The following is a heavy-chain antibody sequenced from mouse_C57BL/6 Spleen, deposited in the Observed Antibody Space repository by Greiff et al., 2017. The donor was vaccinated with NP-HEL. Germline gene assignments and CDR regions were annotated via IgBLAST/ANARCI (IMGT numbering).Heavy chain of an antibody. CDR3: ALIGDYYGSSHY. J-gene: IGHJ2*01. Sequence: VQRVESGPELVKPGASVKISCKASGYAFSSSWMNWVKQRPGKGLEWIGRIYPGDGDTNYNGKFKGKATLTADKSSSTAYMQLSSLTSEDSAVYFCALIGDYYGSSHYWGQGTTLTVSS. V-gene: IGHV1-82*01. CDR2: IYPGDGDT. CDR1: GYAFSSSW. D-gene: IGHD1-1*01.